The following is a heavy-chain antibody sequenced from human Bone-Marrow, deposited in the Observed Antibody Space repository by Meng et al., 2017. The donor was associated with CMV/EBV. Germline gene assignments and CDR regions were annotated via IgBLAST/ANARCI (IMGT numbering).Heavy chain of an antibody. Sequence: GESLKISCKASGYTFTSYGISWVRQAPGQGLEWMGWISAYNGNTNYAQKLQGRVTMTTDTSTSTAYMELRSLRSDDTAVYYCARWGPGTYCSSTSCEYYYGMDVWGQGTTVTVSS. CDR1: GYTFTSYG. CDR3: ARWGPGTYCSSTSCEYYYGMDV. J-gene: IGHJ6*02. CDR2: ISAYNGNT. V-gene: IGHV1-18*01. D-gene: IGHD2-2*01.